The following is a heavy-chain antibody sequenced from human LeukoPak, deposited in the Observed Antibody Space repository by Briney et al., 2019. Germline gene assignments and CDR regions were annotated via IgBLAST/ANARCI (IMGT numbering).Heavy chain of an antibody. CDR3: ARVSSVGGGFDP. D-gene: IGHD1-26*01. V-gene: IGHV4-59*01. CDR2: IYYSGST. CDR1: GGSISSYY. Sequence: PSETLSLTCTVSGGSISSYYWSWIRQPPGKGLEWIGYIYYSGSTNYNPSLKSRVTISVDTSKNQFSLKLSSVTAADTAVYYCARVSSVGGGFDPWGQGTLVTVSS. J-gene: IGHJ5*02.